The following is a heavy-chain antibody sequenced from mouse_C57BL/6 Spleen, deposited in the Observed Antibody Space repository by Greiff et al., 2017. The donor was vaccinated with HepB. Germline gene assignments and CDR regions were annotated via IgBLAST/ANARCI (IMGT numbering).Heavy chain of an antibody. J-gene: IGHJ2*01. CDR1: GYTFTSYD. D-gene: IGHD2-12*01. Sequence: VQLQQSGPELVKPGASVKLSCKASGYTFTSYDINWVKQRPGQGLEWIGWIYPRDGSTKYNEKFKGKATLTVDTSSSTAYLDLHSLTSEDSAVYYCARVEAEYYSHYFDYGGQGTTLTVSS. CDR3: ARVEAEYYSHYFDY. CDR2: IYPRDGST. V-gene: IGHV1-85*01.